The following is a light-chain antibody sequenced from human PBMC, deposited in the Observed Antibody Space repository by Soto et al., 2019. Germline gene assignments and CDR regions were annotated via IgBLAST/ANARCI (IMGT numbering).Light chain of an antibody. V-gene: IGKV3-20*01. CDR3: QQYMSSVT. J-gene: IGKJ1*01. CDR2: GAS. Sequence: EIVLTQSPGSLSLSPGERATLSCRASQSVDSTFFAWYQKKPGQAPRLLIYGASKRATGVPDRVSGSGSGTDFSLTISRLEPEDFAVYYCQQYMSSVTFGQGTKVEI. CDR1: QSVDSTF.